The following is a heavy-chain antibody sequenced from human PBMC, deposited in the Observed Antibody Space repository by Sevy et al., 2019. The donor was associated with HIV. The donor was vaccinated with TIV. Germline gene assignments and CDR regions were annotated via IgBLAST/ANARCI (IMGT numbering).Heavy chain of an antibody. CDR2: ISYDGSNE. CDR1: GFSFSSYG. Sequence: GGSLRLSCAASGFSFSSYGMHWVRQAPGRGLEWVALISYDGSNEDYAVSVKGRFTISRDNYKNTLYLQMNSLRAEDTAVYYCAKDSSYCSGGSCNSEYFQHWGQGTLVTVSS. CDR3: AKDSSYCSGGSCNSEYFQH. D-gene: IGHD2-15*01. V-gene: IGHV3-30*18. J-gene: IGHJ1*01.